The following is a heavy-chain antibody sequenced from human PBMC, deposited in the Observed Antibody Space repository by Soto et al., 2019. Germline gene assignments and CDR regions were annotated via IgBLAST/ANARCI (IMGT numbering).Heavy chain of an antibody. CDR1: EFTFSSSA. J-gene: IGHJ4*02. CDR3: AKDFYGDYPDYFGS. D-gene: IGHD4-17*01. V-gene: IGHV3-23*01. Sequence: VQLLDSGGGLVQPGGSLRLSCAAYEFTFSSSAMGWVRQALGKGLEWVSGIRGSVGSTYYADSVEGRFTISRDNSKNTLYLQMNSLRAEDTAVYYCAKDFYGDYPDYFGSWGQGTRVTVSS. CDR2: IRGSVGST.